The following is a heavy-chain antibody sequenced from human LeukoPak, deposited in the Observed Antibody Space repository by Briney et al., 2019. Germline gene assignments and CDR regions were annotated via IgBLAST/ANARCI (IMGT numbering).Heavy chain of an antibody. CDR2: IHTYNGHT. D-gene: IGHD3-22*01. V-gene: IGHV1-18*01. CDR3: ARDRYYYDSSGYLPFDY. J-gene: IGHJ4*02. Sequence: ASVKVSCKASGYTFTSYGITWVRQAPGQGLEWMGWIHTYNGHTNYAQKFQGRVTMTRDTSISTAYMELSGLRSDDTAVYYCARDRYYYDSSGYLPFDYWGQGTLVTVSS. CDR1: GYTFTSYG.